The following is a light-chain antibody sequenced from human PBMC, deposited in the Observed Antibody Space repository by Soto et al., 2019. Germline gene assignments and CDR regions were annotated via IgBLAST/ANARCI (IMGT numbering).Light chain of an antibody. CDR1: QTVSNTY. V-gene: IGKV3-20*01. CDR2: GAS. Sequence: EIVLTQSPGTLSLSPGERATLSCRASQTVSNTYLAWYRQKPGQTPRLFIYGASSRATGVPDRFSGSGSGTAFTLTISRLEPEDFAVYYCQQYGGSPPYSFGQGTKLEIK. CDR3: QQYGGSPPYS. J-gene: IGKJ2*01.